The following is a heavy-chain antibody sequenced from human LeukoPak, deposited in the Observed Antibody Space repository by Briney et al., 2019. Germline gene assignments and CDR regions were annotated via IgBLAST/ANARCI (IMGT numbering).Heavy chain of an antibody. CDR1: GYSISEYT. CDR2: IYYNGGT. CDR3: ARGGYIYSM. J-gene: IGHJ4*02. V-gene: IGHV4-59*01. D-gene: IGHD5-18*01. Sequence: SETLSLTCTVSGYSISEYTWSWIRQPPGKGLEWIGYIYYNGGTNYNPSLKSRVTISLDTSMNQFSLRLNSVTAADTAMYYCARGGYIYSMWGQGILGTVSS.